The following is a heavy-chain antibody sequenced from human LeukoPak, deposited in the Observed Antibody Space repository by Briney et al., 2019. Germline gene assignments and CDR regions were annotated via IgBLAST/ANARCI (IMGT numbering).Heavy chain of an antibody. CDR2: IRYDGSNK. D-gene: IGHD6-13*01. V-gene: IGHV3-30*02. Sequence: GGSLRLSCAASGFTFSSCGMHWVRQAPGKGLEWVAFIRYDGSNKYYADYVKGRFTISRDNSKNTLYLEMNSLGAEDTAVYYCARGISSSWNDAFDIWGQGTMVTVSS. J-gene: IGHJ3*02. CDR3: ARGISSSWNDAFDI. CDR1: GFTFSSCG.